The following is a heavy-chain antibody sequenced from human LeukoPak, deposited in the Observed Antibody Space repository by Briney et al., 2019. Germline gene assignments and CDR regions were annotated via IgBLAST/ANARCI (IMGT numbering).Heavy chain of an antibody. Sequence: RASVKVSCKASGYTFTSYDINWVRQATGQGLEWMGWMNPNSGNTGYAQKFQGRVTITRNTSISTAYMELSSLRSDDTAVYYCARVEGGSGWYMDRFDPWGQGTLVTVSS. CDR2: MNPNSGNT. J-gene: IGHJ5*02. V-gene: IGHV1-8*03. CDR1: GYTFTSYD. CDR3: ARVEGGSGWYMDRFDP. D-gene: IGHD6-19*01.